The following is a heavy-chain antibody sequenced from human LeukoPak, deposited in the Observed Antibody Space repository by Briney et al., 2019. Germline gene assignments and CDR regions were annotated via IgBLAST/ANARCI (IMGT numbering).Heavy chain of an antibody. CDR2: INPNSGGT. D-gene: IGHD2-2*02. V-gene: IGHV1-2*02. CDR3: ARSGVVVVPAAITTNWFDP. J-gene: IGHJ5*02. CDR1: GYTFTGYY. Sequence: ASVKVSFKASGYTFTGYYMHWVRLAHGQGLEWMGWINPNSGGTNYAQKFQGRVTMTRDTSISTAYMELSRLRSDDTAVYYCARSGVVVVPAAITTNWFDPWGQGTLVTVSS.